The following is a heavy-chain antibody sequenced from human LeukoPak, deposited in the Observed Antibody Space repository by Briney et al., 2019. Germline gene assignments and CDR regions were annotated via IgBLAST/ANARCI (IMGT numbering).Heavy chain of an antibody. D-gene: IGHD2-2*01. V-gene: IGHV1-2*02. Sequence: GASVKVSCKASGYTFTGYYMHWVRQAPGQGLEWMGWINPDSGGTHYAQKFQGRVTMTRDTSISTTYVELSRLRSDDTAVYYCASQYCSTTSCNYYFDYWGQGTLVSVSS. CDR1: GYTFTGYY. CDR3: ASQYCSTTSCNYYFDY. CDR2: INPDSGGT. J-gene: IGHJ4*02.